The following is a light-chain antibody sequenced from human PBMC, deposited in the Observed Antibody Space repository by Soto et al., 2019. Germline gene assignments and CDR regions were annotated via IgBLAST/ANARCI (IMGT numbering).Light chain of an antibody. CDR2: DAS. V-gene: IGKV3-11*01. CDR3: QQYNNRPPWT. CDR1: QSVSSY. Sequence: EIVLTQSPSTLSLSPWERAALSCMASQSVSSYLAWYQQKPGQAPRLLIYDASNRATDIPARFSGSGSGTEFSLTITSLQSEDFALYYCQQYNNRPPWTFGQGTKVDIK. J-gene: IGKJ1*01.